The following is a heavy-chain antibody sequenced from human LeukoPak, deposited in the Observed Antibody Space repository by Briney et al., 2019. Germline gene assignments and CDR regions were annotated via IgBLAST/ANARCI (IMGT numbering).Heavy chain of an antibody. D-gene: IGHD1-20*01. CDR3: ARDRGDNYDYYYGVDV. CDR2: IYYRGST. V-gene: IGHV4-59*12. Sequence: PSGTLSLTCNVSGGSINNYYWSWIRQPPGKGLEWIGYIYYRGSTDYNPSLKSRVTISLDTSKNQFSLKLTSVTAADTAVYYCARDRGDNYDYYYGVDVWGQGTTVTVSS. CDR1: GGSINNYY. J-gene: IGHJ6*02.